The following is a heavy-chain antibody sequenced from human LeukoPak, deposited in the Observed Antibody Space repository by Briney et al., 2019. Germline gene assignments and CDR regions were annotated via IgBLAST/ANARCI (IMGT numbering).Heavy chain of an antibody. CDR1: GFTFSSYS. D-gene: IGHD2-2*02. V-gene: IGHV3-21*04. Sequence: GGSLRLSCAASGFTFSSYSMNWVRQAPGKGLEWASSISSSSSYIYYADSVKGRFTISRDNSKNTLYLQMNSLRAEDTAVYYCARGCSSTSCYTWNAFDIWGQGTMVTVSS. CDR3: ARGCSSTSCYTWNAFDI. J-gene: IGHJ3*02. CDR2: ISSSSSYI.